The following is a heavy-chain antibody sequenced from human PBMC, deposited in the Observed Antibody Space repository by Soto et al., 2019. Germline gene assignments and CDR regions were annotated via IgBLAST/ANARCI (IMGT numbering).Heavy chain of an antibody. V-gene: IGHV3-23*01. J-gene: IGHJ3*01. CDR2: ISGGGDGT. CDR3: AKKGLGTLATYCTTGDCHYAFDV. D-gene: IGHD2-8*01. CDR1: GFTFYKYA. Sequence: EVQLLESGGGLVRPGGSLRLSCAASGFTFYKYAMNWVRQAPGKGLEWVSTISGGGDGTYYADSVRGRFTISRDNSRNTVYLQMNSLTAEHTAVYYCAKKGLGTLATYCTTGDCHYAFDVWGQGTLVTVSS.